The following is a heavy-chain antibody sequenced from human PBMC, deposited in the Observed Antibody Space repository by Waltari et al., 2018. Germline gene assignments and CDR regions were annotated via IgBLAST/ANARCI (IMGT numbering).Heavy chain of an antibody. CDR1: GYSFTSYW. CDR2: IYPGDSDT. D-gene: IGHD4-4*01. Sequence: EVQLVQSGAEVKKHGESLKISCKGSGYSFTSYWIGWVRQMPGKGLEWMGIIYPGDSDTRSSPSFQGQVTISADKSISTAYLQWSSLKASDTAMYYCASQTPVTTVTTGYYYYYMDVWGKGTTVTVSS. CDR3: ASQTPVTTVTTGYYYYYMDV. V-gene: IGHV5-51*01. J-gene: IGHJ6*03.